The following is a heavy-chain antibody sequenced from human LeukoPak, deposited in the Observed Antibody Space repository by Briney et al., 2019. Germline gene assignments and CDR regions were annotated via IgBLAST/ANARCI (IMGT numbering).Heavy chain of an antibody. D-gene: IGHD1-26*01. J-gene: IGHJ3*02. Sequence: GGSLRLSCAASGFTFSSYWMHWVRQAPGKGLVWVSCISSTSNYIFYADSVRGRFTISRDNAKNSLYLQMDSLRAEDTAVYYCARGGIITSYAFEIWGQGAMVTVSS. CDR3: ARGGIITSYAFEI. CDR2: ISSTSNYI. V-gene: IGHV3-21*01. CDR1: GFTFSSYW.